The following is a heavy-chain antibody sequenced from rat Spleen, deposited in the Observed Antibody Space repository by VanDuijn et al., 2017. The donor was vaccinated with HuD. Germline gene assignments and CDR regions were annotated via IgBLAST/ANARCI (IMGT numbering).Heavy chain of an antibody. Sequence: EVQLVESGGGLAQPGNSLKLTCTASGFTFSDYAMAWVRQSPKKGLEWVASISYEGSSTYYGDSVKGRFTISRDNAKSTLYLQMNSLRSEDTATYYCARQDYSSYTRGYFDYWGQGVMVTVSS. D-gene: IGHD1-2*01. V-gene: IGHV5-22*01. CDR2: ISYEGSST. J-gene: IGHJ2*01. CDR1: GFTFSDYA. CDR3: ARQDYSSYTRGYFDY.